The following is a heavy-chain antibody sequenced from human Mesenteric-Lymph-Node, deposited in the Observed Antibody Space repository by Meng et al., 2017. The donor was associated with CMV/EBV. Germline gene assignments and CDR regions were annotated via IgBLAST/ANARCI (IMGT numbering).Heavy chain of an antibody. J-gene: IGHJ1*01. V-gene: IGHV3-30-3*01. Sequence: GGSLRLSCAASGFIFDSFALHGVRNISGKGLEWVAAIAYDGDNKYYADSVKGRFTISRDNSNNTLYLQMTGLGAEDTGTYYCVRVDYDIWSGYGYWGQGTLVTVSS. CDR2: IAYDGDNK. D-gene: IGHD3-3*01. CDR3: VRVDYDIWSGYGY. CDR1: GFIFDSFA.